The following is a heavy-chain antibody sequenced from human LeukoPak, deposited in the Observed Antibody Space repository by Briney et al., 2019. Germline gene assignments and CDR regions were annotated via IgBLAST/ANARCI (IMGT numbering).Heavy chain of an antibody. CDR1: GGSISSYY. CDR3: ASLYGSGSYWRDAFDI. V-gene: IGHV4-59*01. D-gene: IGHD3-10*01. CDR2: IYYSGST. J-gene: IGHJ3*02. Sequence: SETLSLTCTVSGGSISSYYWSWIRQPPGKGLEWIGYIYYSGSTNYNPSLKSRVTISVDTSKNQFSLKLSSVTAADTAVYYCASLYGSGSYWRDAFDIWGQGTMVTVSS.